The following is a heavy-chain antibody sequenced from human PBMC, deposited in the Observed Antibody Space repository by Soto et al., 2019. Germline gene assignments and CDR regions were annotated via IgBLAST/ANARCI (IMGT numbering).Heavy chain of an antibody. D-gene: IGHD2-2*01. Sequence: ASVKVSCKASGYTFTSYGISWVRQAPGQGLEWMGWISAYNGSTNYAQKLQGRVTMTTDTSTSTAYMELRSLRSDDTAVYYCAREDIVVVPAAFEYYYYGMDVWGQGTTVTVSS. CDR3: AREDIVVVPAAFEYYYYGMDV. J-gene: IGHJ6*02. CDR2: ISAYNGST. V-gene: IGHV1-18*04. CDR1: GYTFTSYG.